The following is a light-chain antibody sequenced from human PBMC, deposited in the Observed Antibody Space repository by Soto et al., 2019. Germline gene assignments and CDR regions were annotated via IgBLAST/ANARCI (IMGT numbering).Light chain of an antibody. V-gene: IGKV4-1*01. J-gene: IGKJ1*01. CDR2: WAS. CDR1: QSVLYSSNNKNY. Sequence: DIVMTQSPDSLAVSLGERATINCKSSQSVLYSSNNKNYLAGYQQKPGQPPKLLIYWASTRESGVPDRFSGSGSGTDFTLTISSLQAEDVAVYYCQQYSSTPRTFGQGTKVEIK. CDR3: QQYSSTPRT.